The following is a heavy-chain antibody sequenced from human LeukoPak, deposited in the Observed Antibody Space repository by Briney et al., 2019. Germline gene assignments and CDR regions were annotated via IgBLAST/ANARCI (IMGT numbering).Heavy chain of an antibody. CDR3: AKDRQQLVHSFDY. CDR2: IRYDGSNK. CDR1: GFTFSSYG. J-gene: IGHJ4*02. V-gene: IGHV3-30*02. D-gene: IGHD6-13*01. Sequence: PGGSLRLSCAASGFTFSSYGMHWVRQAPGKGLEWVAFIRYDGSNKYYADSVKGRFTISRDNSKNTLYLQMNSLRAEDTAVYYCAKDRQQLVHSFDYWGQGTLVTASS.